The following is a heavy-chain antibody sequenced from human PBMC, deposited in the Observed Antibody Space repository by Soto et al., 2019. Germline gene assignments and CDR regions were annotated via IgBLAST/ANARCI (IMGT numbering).Heavy chain of an antibody. Sequence: ASWMVSCKASGYTFTSYDINWVRQATGQGLEWMGWMNPNSGNTGYAQKFQGRVTMTRNTSISTAYMELSSLRSEDTAVYYCLAAAGPNWFDPWGQGTLVSVSS. CDR2: MNPNSGNT. CDR3: LAAAGPNWFDP. D-gene: IGHD6-13*01. V-gene: IGHV1-8*01. CDR1: GYTFTSYD. J-gene: IGHJ5*02.